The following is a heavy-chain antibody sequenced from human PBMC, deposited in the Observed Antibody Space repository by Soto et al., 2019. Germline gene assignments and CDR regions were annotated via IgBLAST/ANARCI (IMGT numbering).Heavy chain of an antibody. CDR2: ISYDGSNK. J-gene: IGHJ4*02. V-gene: IGHV3-30-3*01. CDR1: GFTFSSYA. Sequence: GGSLRLSCAASGFTFSSYAMHWVRQAPGKGLEWVAVISYDGSNKYYADSVKGRFTISRDNSKNTLYLQMNSLRAEDTAVYYCARDSVSQWLVLFPDNGDTTYYFDYWGQGTLVTVSS. CDR3: ARDSVSQWLVLFPDNGDTTYYFDY. D-gene: IGHD6-19*01.